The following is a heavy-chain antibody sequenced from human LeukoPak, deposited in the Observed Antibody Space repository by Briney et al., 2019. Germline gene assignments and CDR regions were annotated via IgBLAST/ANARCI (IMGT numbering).Heavy chain of an antibody. V-gene: IGHV7-4-1*02. Sequence: ASVKVSCKASGYSFSNYGMNWVRQAPGQGLEWMGWINTNTGNPTYAQGFTGRFVFSLDTSVSTAYLQISSLKAEDTAVYYCARGEGKTAMVTSFDYWGQGTLVTVSS. J-gene: IGHJ4*02. CDR1: GYSFSNYG. CDR2: INTNTGNP. D-gene: IGHD5-18*01. CDR3: ARGEGKTAMVTSFDY.